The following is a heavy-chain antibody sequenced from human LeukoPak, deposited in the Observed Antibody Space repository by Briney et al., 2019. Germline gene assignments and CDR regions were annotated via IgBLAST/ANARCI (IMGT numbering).Heavy chain of an antibody. J-gene: IGHJ4*02. V-gene: IGHV4-30-2*01. D-gene: IGHD3-10*01. CDR3: ARMKRITMVRDLDY. Sequence: TSETLSLTCTVSGGSISSGGYYWSWIRQPPGKGLESIGYIYHSGSTYYNPSLKSRVTISVDTSKNQFSLKLSSVTAADTAVYYCARMKRITMVRDLDYWGQGTLVTVPS. CDR1: GGSISSGGYY. CDR2: IYHSGST.